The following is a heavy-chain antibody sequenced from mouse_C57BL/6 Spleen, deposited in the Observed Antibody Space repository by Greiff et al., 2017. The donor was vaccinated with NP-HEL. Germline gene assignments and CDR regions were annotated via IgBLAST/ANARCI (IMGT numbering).Heavy chain of an antibody. D-gene: IGHD1-2*01. Sequence: VQLQQPGAELVKPGASVKMSCKASGYTFTSYWITWVKQRPGQGLEWIGDIYPGSGSTNYNEKFKSKATLTVDTSSSTAYMQLSSLTSEDSAVYYCARGYYGPHWYFDVWGTGTTVTVSS. CDR2: IYPGSGST. J-gene: IGHJ1*03. V-gene: IGHV1-55*01. CDR1: GYTFTSYW. CDR3: ARGYYGPHWYFDV.